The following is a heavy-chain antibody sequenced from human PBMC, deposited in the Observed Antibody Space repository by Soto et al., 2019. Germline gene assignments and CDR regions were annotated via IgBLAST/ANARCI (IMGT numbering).Heavy chain of an antibody. CDR1: GGSISSSSYY. V-gene: IGHV4-39*01. D-gene: IGHD1-26*01. J-gene: IGHJ4*02. Sequence: SETLSLTCTVSGGSISSSSYYWGWIRQPPGKGLEWIGSIYYSGSTYYNPSLKSRVTISVDKSKNQFSLKLSSVTAADTAVYYCARLQWELLLQGGQGTLVTVSS. CDR3: ARLQWELLLQ. CDR2: IYYSGST.